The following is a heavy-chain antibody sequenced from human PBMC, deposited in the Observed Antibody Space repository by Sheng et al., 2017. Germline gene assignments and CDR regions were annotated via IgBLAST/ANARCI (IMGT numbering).Heavy chain of an antibody. CDR1: GYTFTSYY. D-gene: IGHD2-21*02. CDR2: INPSGGST. J-gene: IGHJ3*02. V-gene: IGHV1-46*01. CDR3: ARGAYCGGDCYSLGAFDI. Sequence: QVQLVQSGAEVKKPGASVKVSCKASGYTFTSYYMHWVRQAPGQGLEWMGIINPSGGSTSYAQKFQGRVTMTRDTSTSTVYMELSSLRSEDTAVYYCARGAYCGGDCYSLGAFDIWGQGTMVTVSS.